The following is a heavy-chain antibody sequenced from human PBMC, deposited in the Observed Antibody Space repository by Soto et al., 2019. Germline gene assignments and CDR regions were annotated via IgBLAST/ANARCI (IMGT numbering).Heavy chain of an antibody. J-gene: IGHJ5*02. CDR3: ARGQRFSDWFDP. Sequence: SETLCLTCTVTGGTISGYYWTWIRQSAGGGLEWIGRIYSSGSTNYNPSLKSRVTISLDTSMNHFSLRLSSVTAADTAVYYCARGQRFSDWFDPWGQGTLVTVSS. CDR2: IYSSGST. CDR1: GGTISGYY. D-gene: IGHD3-3*01. V-gene: IGHV4-4*07.